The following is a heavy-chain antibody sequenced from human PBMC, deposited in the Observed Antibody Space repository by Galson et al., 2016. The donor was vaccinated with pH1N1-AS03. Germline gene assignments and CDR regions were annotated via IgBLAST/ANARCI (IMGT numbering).Heavy chain of an antibody. CDR3: AKDEPPPSLPFSSHCCNSMCYPIYYGLDV. D-gene: IGHD2/OR15-2a*01. CDR1: GGTFNSYA. J-gene: IGHJ6*02. Sequence: SVKVSCKASGGTFNSYAISWVRQAPGQGLEWMGRIIPILAIANYAQRFQGRVTIIADKSTSTAYMELSSLRSEDTAVYYCAKDEPPPSLPFSSHCCNSMCYPIYYGLDVWGQGTAVTVSS. CDR2: IIPILAIA. V-gene: IGHV1-69*04.